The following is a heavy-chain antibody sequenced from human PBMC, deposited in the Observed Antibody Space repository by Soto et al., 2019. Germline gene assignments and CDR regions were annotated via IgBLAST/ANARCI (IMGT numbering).Heavy chain of an antibody. Sequence: SVKVSCKASGGTFSSYAISWVRQAPGQGLEWMGGIIPIFGTANYAQKFQGRVTITADESTSTAYMELSSLRSEDTAVYYCARRGVGIAAEVYYYYGMDVWGQGTTVTVSS. J-gene: IGHJ6*02. CDR3: ARRGVGIAAEVYYYYGMDV. CDR2: IIPIFGTA. V-gene: IGHV1-69*13. CDR1: GGTFSSYA. D-gene: IGHD6-13*01.